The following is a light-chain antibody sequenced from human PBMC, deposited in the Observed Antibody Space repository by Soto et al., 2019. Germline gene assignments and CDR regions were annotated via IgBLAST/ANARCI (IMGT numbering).Light chain of an antibody. CDR1: QSISTY. J-gene: IGKJ3*01. CDR2: AAS. CDR3: QQTYSTPLT. Sequence: DTQMTQSPFSLSASVGDRVTITCRASQSISTYLNWYQQKPGKAPNLLIYAASSLQSGVPSRFSGSGSGTDFTLTISSLQPEDFATYYCQQTYSTPLTFGPGTIVDIK. V-gene: IGKV1-39*01.